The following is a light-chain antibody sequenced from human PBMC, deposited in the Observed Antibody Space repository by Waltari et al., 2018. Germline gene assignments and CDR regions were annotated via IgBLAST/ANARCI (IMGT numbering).Light chain of an antibody. V-gene: IGLV4-69*01. CDR1: TGHTSNV. J-gene: IGLJ3*02. CDR2: VNTDGSH. CDR3: QTGDHGTWV. Sequence: LGLTQSPTVPTSLGAPVTLTSTPSTGHTSNVIARHRQQPVKGPRYLMHVNTDGSHSKGDEIPDRFSGSSSGAERYHTISGLESDDEANYSCQTGDHGTWVLGGGTKLTVL.